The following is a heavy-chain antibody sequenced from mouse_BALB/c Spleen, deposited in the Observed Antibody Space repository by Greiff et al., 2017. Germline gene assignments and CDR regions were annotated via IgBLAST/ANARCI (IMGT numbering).Heavy chain of an antibody. CDR3: ARGRGSSWAMDY. V-gene: IGHV5-17*02. Sequence: EVQRVESGGGLVQPGGSRKLSCAASGFTFSSFGMHWVRQAPEKGLEWVAYISSGSSTIYYADTVKGRFTISRDNPKNTLFLQMTSLRSEDTAMYYCARGRGSSWAMDYWGQGTSVTVSS. D-gene: IGHD1-1*01. CDR1: GFTFSSFG. CDR2: ISSGSSTI. J-gene: IGHJ4*01.